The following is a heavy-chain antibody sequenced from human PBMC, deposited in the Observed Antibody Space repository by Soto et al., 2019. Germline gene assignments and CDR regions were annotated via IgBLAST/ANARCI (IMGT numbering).Heavy chain of an antibody. J-gene: IGHJ6*02. Sequence: QVQVVQSGAEVKKPGASVKVSCKASGYTFTSYAMHWVRQAPGQRLEWMGWINAGNGNTKYSQKFQGRVTITRYTCASTAYMEWSSLRSEDTAVYYWARDTAPSDVWGQGTTVTVSS. D-gene: IGHD2-21*02. V-gene: IGHV1-3*01. CDR2: INAGNGNT. CDR3: ARDTAPSDV. CDR1: GYTFTSYA.